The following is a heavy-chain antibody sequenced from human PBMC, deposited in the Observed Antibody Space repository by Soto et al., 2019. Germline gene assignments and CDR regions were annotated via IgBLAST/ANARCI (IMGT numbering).Heavy chain of an antibody. CDR3: ARHPWVFNSGWSPQVLFDY. J-gene: IGHJ4*02. CDR2: IYYSGST. CDR1: GGSISSSSYY. D-gene: IGHD6-19*01. V-gene: IGHV4-39*01. Sequence: QLQLQESGPGLVKPSETLSLTCTVSGGSISSSSYYWGWIRQPPGKGLEWIGSIYYSGSTYYNPSLKSRVTISVDTSKNQFSLKLSSVTAADTAVYYCARHPWVFNSGWSPQVLFDYWGQGTLVTVSS.